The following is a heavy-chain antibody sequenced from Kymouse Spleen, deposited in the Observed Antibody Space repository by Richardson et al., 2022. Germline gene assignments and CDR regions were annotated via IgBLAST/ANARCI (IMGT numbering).Heavy chain of an antibody. CDR2: IYHSGST. V-gene: IGHV4-4*02. D-gene: IGHD5-18,IGHD5-18*01. Sequence: QVQLQESGPGLVKPSGTLSLTCAVSGGSISSSNWWSWVRQPPGKGLEWIGEIYHSGSTNYNPSLKSRVTISVDKSKNQFSLKLSSVTAADTAVYYCARGGGTWIQLWSPNWFDPWGQGTLVTVSS. CDR3: ARGGGTWIQLWSPNWFDP. CDR1: GGSISSSNW. J-gene: IGHJ5*02.